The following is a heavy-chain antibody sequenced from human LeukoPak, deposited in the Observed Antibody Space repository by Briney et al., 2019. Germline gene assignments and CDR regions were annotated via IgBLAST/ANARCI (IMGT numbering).Heavy chain of an antibody. CDR1: GFTFSSYA. CDR2: ISGSGGST. D-gene: IGHD3-22*01. CDR3: AREQYYYDSSGYLDY. J-gene: IGHJ4*02. Sequence: GGSLRLSCAASGFTFSSYAMSWVRQAPGKGLEWVSAISGSGGSTYYADSVKGRFTISRDNSKNTLYLQMNSLRAEDTAVYYCAREQYYYDSSGYLDYWGQGTLDTVSS. V-gene: IGHV3-23*01.